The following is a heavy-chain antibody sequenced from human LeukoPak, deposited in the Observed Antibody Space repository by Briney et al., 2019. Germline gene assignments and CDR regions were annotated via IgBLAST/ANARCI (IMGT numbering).Heavy chain of an antibody. CDR3: ARDYYDSSGYYG. J-gene: IGHJ4*02. CDR1: GFTFNDYA. V-gene: IGHV3-74*01. D-gene: IGHD3-22*01. CDR2: INSDGSST. Sequence: PGGSLRLSCAASGFTFNDYAMHWVRQAPGKGLVWVSRINSDGSSTRYGDSVKGRFTISRDNAKNTLYLQMNSLRAEDTAVYYCARDYYDSSGYYGWGQGTLVTVSS.